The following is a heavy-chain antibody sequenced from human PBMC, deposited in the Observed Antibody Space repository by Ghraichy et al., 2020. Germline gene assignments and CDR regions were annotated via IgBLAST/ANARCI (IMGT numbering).Heavy chain of an antibody. V-gene: IGHV6-1*01. D-gene: IGHD1-1*01. CDR3: ARVGTGTKMGYNWFDP. Sequence: SQTLSLTCAISGDSVSSNSAAWNWIRQSPSRGLEWLGRTYYRSKWYNDYAVSVKSRITINPDTSKNQFSLQLNSVTPEDTAVYYCARVGTGTKMGYNWFDPWGQGTLVTVSS. CDR1: GDSVSSNSAA. CDR2: TYYRSKWYN. J-gene: IGHJ5*02.